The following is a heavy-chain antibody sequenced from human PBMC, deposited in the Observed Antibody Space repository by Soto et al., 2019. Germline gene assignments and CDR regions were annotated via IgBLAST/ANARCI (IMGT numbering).Heavy chain of an antibody. D-gene: IGHD2-15*01. Sequence: GGSRRLSCAPFGLTFYDNGMSGVRKAPGKGWDWGGFIRSRSYGATTEYAASGKGRFLISRDDSKSIGFVQLNNMETEATADYYSTTAPLRCSSRSCYSADSWGQGTLVTVSS. CDR1: GLTFYDNG. CDR2: IRSRSYGATT. V-gene: IGHV3-49*04. J-gene: IGHJ4*02. CDR3: TTAPLRCSSRSCYSADS.